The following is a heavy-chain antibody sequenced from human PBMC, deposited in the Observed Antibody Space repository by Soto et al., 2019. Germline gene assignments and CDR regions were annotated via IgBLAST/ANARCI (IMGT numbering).Heavy chain of an antibody. CDR1: GYTFTSYG. J-gene: IGHJ3*02. V-gene: IGHV1-18*01. D-gene: IGHD3-10*01. Sequence: ASVKVSCKASGYTFTSYGISWVRQAPGQGLEWMGWISAYNGNTNYAQKLQGRVTMTTDTSTSTAYMELRSLRSDDTAVYYCARDQVLYYYGSGSYYERPNAFDIWGQGTMVTVSS. CDR3: ARDQVLYYYGSGSYYERPNAFDI. CDR2: ISAYNGNT.